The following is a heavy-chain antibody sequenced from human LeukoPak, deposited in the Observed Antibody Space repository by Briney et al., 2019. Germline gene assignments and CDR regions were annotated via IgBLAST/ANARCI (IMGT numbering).Heavy chain of an antibody. J-gene: IGHJ6*03. Sequence: GASVKVSCKASGYTFTGYYIHWVRQAPGQGLEWMGWINPNSGGTNYAQNFQDRVTMTRDTSISTAYMGLSRLRSDDTAVYYCARELRGGYYYMDVWGKGTTVTISS. CDR2: INPNSGGT. CDR3: ARELRGGYYYMDV. V-gene: IGHV1-2*02. D-gene: IGHD5-12*01. CDR1: GYTFTGYY.